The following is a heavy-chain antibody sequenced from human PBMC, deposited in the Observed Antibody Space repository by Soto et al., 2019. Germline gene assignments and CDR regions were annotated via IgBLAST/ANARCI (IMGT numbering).Heavy chain of an antibody. CDR2: ISAYNGNT. CDR3: ARHGWKVPKDNAFDI. J-gene: IGHJ3*02. Sequence: ASVKVSCKASGYTFTSYGISWVRQAPGQGLEWMGWISAYNGNTNYAQKLQGRVTMTTDTSTSTAYMELRSLRSDDTAVYYCARHGWKVPKDNAFDIWGQGTMVTGSS. V-gene: IGHV1-18*04. D-gene: IGHD2-15*01. CDR1: GYTFTSYG.